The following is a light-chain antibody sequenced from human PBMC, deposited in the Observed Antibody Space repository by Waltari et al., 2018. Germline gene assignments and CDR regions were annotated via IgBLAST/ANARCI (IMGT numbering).Light chain of an antibody. V-gene: IGLV2-14*01. CDR1: SSDVGTYNY. CDR3: SSYTSATTLVV. CDR2: EVT. J-gene: IGLJ1*01. Sequence: QSALTQPASVSGSPGQSITISCTGTSSDVGTYNYVSWYQQYPGKAPTLVIYEVTNRPAGVSERVPGSKSGSTAFLTISGLQPDDEAHYYCSSYTSATTLVVFGPGTWVTV.